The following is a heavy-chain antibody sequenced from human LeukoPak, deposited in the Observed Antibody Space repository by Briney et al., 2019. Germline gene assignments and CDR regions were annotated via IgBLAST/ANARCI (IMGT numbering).Heavy chain of an antibody. Sequence: GASVKVSCKVSGYTLTELSMHWVRQAPGKGLEWMGGFDPEDGETIYAQKFQGRVTMTEDTSTDTAYMELSSLRSEDTAVYYCATLTVVPAAIWYGMDVWGQGTTVTVSS. V-gene: IGHV1-24*01. J-gene: IGHJ6*02. CDR1: GYTLTELS. CDR2: FDPEDGET. CDR3: ATLTVVPAAIWYGMDV. D-gene: IGHD2-2*01.